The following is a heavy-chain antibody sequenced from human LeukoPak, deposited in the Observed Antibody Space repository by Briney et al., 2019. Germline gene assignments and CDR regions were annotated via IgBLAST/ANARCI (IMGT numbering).Heavy chain of an antibody. Sequence: ASVKVSCKASGYTFTGYYMHWVRQAPGQALEWLGWINPNSGGTNYAQKFQDRVTLTRDTSISTAYMELSSLRSDDTAVYYCARALTGDRAEYFQFWGQGTLSPSPQ. CDR1: GYTFTGYY. D-gene: IGHD1-14*01. CDR2: INPNSGGT. V-gene: IGHV1-2*02. J-gene: IGHJ1*01. CDR3: ARALTGDRAEYFQF.